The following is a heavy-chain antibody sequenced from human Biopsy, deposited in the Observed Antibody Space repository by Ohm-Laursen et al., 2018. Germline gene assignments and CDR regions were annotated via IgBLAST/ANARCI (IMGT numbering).Heavy chain of an antibody. CDR1: GYTFTSYD. CDR3: ARVFCTSTTCCGLLDN. J-gene: IGHJ4*02. CDR2: ISPYNDKT. Sequence: ASVKVSCKASGYTFTSYDISWVRQAPGQGLEWMGWISPYNDKTSYTPKLQDRVTMTADTSTNTAHMELRSLRSDDTAVYYCARVFCTSTTCCGLLDNWGQGTVVTVSS. D-gene: IGHD2/OR15-2a*01. V-gene: IGHV1-18*01.